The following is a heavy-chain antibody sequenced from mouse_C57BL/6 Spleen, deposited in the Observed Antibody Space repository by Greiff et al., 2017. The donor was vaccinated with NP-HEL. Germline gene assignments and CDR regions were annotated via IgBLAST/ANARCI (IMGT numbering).Heavy chain of an antibody. D-gene: IGHD2-4*01. Sequence: QVQLQQPGPELVKPGASVKLSCKASGYAFSSSWMNWVKQRPGQGLEWIGRIYPGDGDTNYNGKFKGKATLTADKSSSTAYMQLSSLTSEDSAVYFCARDYEDYAMDYWGQGTSVTVSS. CDR2: IYPGDGDT. J-gene: IGHJ4*01. V-gene: IGHV1-82*01. CDR1: GYAFSSSW. CDR3: ARDYEDYAMDY.